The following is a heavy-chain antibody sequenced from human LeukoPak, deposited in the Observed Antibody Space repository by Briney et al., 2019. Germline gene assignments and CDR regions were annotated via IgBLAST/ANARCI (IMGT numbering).Heavy chain of an antibody. CDR1: GFTFSSYW. Sequence: GGSLRLSCAASGFTFSSYWMHWVRQAPGKGLVWVSRINRDGSNTGNADSVKGRFTISRDNARNTLYLQMSSLRAEDTAVYYCARDSNSYLDYWGLGSLVTGSS. J-gene: IGHJ4*02. CDR3: ARDSNSYLDY. V-gene: IGHV3-74*01. CDR2: INRDGSNT. D-gene: IGHD1-1*01.